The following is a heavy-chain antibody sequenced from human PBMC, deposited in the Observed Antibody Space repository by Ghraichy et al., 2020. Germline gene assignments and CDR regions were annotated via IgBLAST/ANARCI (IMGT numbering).Heavy chain of an antibody. CDR1: GFTFSNYW. J-gene: IGHJ4*02. CDR3: VRDLRVADY. D-gene: IGHD6-13*01. V-gene: IGHV3-74*01. CDR2: INEDGRVS. Sequence: GGSLRLSCAASGFTFSNYWMHWVHQAPGKGLVWVSRINEDGRVSNYADSVKGRFTISRDNAKNTLYLQMNSPRAEDTAMYYCVRDLRVADYWGQGTLVTVSS.